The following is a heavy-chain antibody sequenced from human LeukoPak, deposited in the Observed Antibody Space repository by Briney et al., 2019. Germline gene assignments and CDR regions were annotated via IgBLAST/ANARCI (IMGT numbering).Heavy chain of an antibody. D-gene: IGHD2-15*01. Sequence: GGSLRLSCAASGFTFSNYAMSWVRQAPGKGLEWVSAINPTGDNTYYADSVKGRFTMSRDNSKNTLCLQINSLRAEDTAIYYCARQLGYCSDGTCYFDYWGQGSLVTVSS. CDR2: INPTGDNT. V-gene: IGHV3-23*01. J-gene: IGHJ4*02. CDR1: GFTFSNYA. CDR3: ARQLGYCSDGTCYFDY.